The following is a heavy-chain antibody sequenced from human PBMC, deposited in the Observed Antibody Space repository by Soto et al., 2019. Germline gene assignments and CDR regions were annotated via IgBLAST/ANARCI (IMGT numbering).Heavy chain of an antibody. V-gene: IGHV1-18*01. CDR1: GYTFSSYG. CDR2: ISAYNGNT. J-gene: IGHJ6*02. Sequence: QVKLVQSGAEVKKPGASVKVSCKASGYTFSSYGISWVRQAPGQGLEWMGWISAYNGNTNYAQKIQDRVTMTTDTSTTTAYMELRSLRSDDTAVYYCARSGAYFDNYGMDVWGQGTTVTVSS. CDR3: ARSGAYFDNYGMDV. D-gene: IGHD7-27*01.